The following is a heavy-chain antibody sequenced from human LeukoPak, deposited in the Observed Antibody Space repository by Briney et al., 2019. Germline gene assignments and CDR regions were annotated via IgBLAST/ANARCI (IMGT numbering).Heavy chain of an antibody. CDR3: AELGITMIGGV. V-gene: IGHV3-11*06. Sequence: PGGSLRLSCAASGFTFSDYYMSWIRQAPGKGLEWVSSISTSSSYIYYADSVKGRFTISRDNARNSLYLQMNSLRAEDTAVYYCAELGITMIGGVWGKGTTVTISS. CDR1: GFTFSDYY. J-gene: IGHJ6*04. D-gene: IGHD3-10*02. CDR2: ISTSSSYI.